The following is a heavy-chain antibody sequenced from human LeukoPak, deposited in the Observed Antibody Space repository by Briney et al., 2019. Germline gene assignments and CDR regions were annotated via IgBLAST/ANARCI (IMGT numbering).Heavy chain of an antibody. J-gene: IGHJ4*02. D-gene: IGHD5-18*01. CDR2: IYYSGST. CDR1: GGSISSYY. V-gene: IGHV4-59*12. Sequence: SETLSLTCTVSGGSISSYYWSWIRQPPGKGLEWIGYIYYSGSTNYNPSLKSRVTISVDTSKNQFSLKLSSVTAADTAVYYCARAPRGYSYLVYWGQGTLVTVSS. CDR3: ARAPRGYSYLVY.